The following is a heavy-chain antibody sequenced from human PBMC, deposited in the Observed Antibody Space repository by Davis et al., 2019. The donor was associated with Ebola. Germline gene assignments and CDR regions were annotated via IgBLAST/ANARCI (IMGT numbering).Heavy chain of an antibody. Sequence: GESLKISCTGSGYTFSSYWIGWVRQMPGKGLEWMGIIYPGDSDTRYSPSFQGQVTIAADKSISTAYLQWSSLKASDSAMYYCARRGEGYYYYTMDVWGQGTTVTVSS. CDR2: IYPGDSDT. J-gene: IGHJ6*02. D-gene: IGHD3-10*01. CDR1: GYTFSSYW. V-gene: IGHV5-51*01. CDR3: ARRGEGYYYYTMDV.